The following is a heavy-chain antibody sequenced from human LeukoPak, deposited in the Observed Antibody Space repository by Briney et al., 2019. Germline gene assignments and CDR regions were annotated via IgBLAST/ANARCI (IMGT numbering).Heavy chain of an antibody. CDR2: IIPIFGTA. V-gene: IGHV1-69*06. D-gene: IGHD4-17*01. Sequence: SVKVSCNASGGTFSSYAISWVRQAPGPGLEWMGGIIPIFGTANYAQKFQGRVTITADKSTSTAYMELSSLRSEDTAVYYCARGYGDYYFDYWGQGTLVTVSS. CDR3: ARGYGDYYFDY. CDR1: GGTFSSYA. J-gene: IGHJ4*02.